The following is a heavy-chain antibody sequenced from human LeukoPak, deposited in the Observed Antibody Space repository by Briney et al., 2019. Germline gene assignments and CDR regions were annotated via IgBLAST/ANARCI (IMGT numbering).Heavy chain of an antibody. CDR3: ARDNPWGAFDY. Sequence: GGSLRLSCAASGFTFTTYGMSWVRQAPGKGLEWVSSISSSSSYIYYADSVKGRFTISRDNAKNSLYLQMNSLRAEDTAVYYCARDNPWGAFDYWGQGTLVTVSS. J-gene: IGHJ4*02. V-gene: IGHV3-21*01. CDR1: GFTFTTYG. CDR2: ISSSSSYI. D-gene: IGHD1-26*01.